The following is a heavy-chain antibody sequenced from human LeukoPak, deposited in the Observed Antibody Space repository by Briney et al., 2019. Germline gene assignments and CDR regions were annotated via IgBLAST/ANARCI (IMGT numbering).Heavy chain of an antibody. D-gene: IGHD5-18*01. J-gene: IGHJ4*02. CDR3: ARGGYSYGCDY. CDR2: INPNSGST. CDR1: GYTFTSYA. V-gene: IGHV1-2*02. Sequence: ASVKVSCKASGYTFTSYAMNWVRQAPGQGLEWMGWINPNSGSTNYAQKFQGRVTMTRDTSISTAYMELSRLRSDDTAVYYCARGGYSYGCDYWGQGTLVTVSS.